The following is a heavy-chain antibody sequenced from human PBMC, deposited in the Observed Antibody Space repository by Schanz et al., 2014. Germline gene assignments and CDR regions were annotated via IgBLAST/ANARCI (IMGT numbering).Heavy chain of an antibody. J-gene: IGHJ3*01. CDR1: GNTLSAYY. CDR3: ARTASHDVWRGYIPHYAFDL. V-gene: IGHV1-2*02. Sequence: QVQLVQSGADVKKPGASVKVSCKASGNTLSAYYIHWIRQAPGQGLEWMGWIDPNSGGTNYAQKFQGRVTMPRDPSITTVYMEVNSLTSDDTAVFYCARTASHDVWRGYIPHYAFDLWGQGTVVIVSS. D-gene: IGHD3-3*01. CDR2: IDPNSGGT.